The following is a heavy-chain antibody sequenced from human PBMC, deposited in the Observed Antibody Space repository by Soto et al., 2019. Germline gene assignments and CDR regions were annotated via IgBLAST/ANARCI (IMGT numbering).Heavy chain of an antibody. D-gene: IGHD3-10*01. V-gene: IGHV4-34*01. CDR2: INHSGST. CDR1: GVSFSGYY. Sequence: SETLSLTCAVYGVSFSGYYWIWLRQPPGKGLEWIGEINHSGSTNYNPSLKSRVTISVDTSKNQFSLKLSSVTAADTAVYYCARITMVRGVTFDYWGQGTLVTVSS. CDR3: ARITMVRGVTFDY. J-gene: IGHJ4*02.